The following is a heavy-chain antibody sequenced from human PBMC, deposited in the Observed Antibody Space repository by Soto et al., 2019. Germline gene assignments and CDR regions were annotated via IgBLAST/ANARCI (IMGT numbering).Heavy chain of an antibody. J-gene: IGHJ3*02. D-gene: IGHD3-10*01. CDR2: INGGNGNT. Sequence: QVPHVQSGAEVKKPGASVKVSCKASGYTFTSYTMHWVRQAPGQRLEWMGWINGGNGNTKYSQKFQGRVTITRDTSASTAYMELSSLRSEDTAVYYCARDSPYYGSGSDAFEIWGQGTLVTVSS. CDR3: ARDSPYYGSGSDAFEI. CDR1: GYTFTSYT. V-gene: IGHV1-3*01.